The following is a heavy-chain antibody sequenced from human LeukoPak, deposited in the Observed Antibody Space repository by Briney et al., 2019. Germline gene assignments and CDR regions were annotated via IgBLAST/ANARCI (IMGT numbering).Heavy chain of an antibody. CDR1: GYSFTSYW. V-gene: IGHV5-51*01. J-gene: IGHJ4*02. D-gene: IGHD6-13*01. Sequence: PGESLKISCKGSGYSFTSYWIAWVRQMPGKGLEWMGIIYPGDSDTRYSPSFQGQVTISADKSISTAYLQWSSLKASDTAMYYCAISYSSSWYYFDYWGQGTLVTVSS. CDR3: AISYSSSWYYFDY. CDR2: IYPGDSDT.